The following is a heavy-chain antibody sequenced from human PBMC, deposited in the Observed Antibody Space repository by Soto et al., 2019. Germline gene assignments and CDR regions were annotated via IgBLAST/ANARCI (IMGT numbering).Heavy chain of an antibody. CDR3: SRFIMVGGWFDPKYYHGMDD. J-gene: IGHJ6*02. V-gene: IGHV1-18*01. CDR2: ISGYNGNT. D-gene: IGHD6-19*01. CDR1: GYTFSNYG. Sequence: QVQLVQSGPEVKKPGASVTVSCKTSGYTFSNYGINWVRQAPGQGLGWTGWISGYNGNTNYAQTVQGRVTMTTDTSTGTVYMEMRSLKSDDTGIYYCSRFIMVGGWFDPKYYHGMDDWGQGTTVTVSS.